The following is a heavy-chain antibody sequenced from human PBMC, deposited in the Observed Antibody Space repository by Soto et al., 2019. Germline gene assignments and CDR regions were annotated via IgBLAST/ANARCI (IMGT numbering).Heavy chain of an antibody. CDR2: IYYSGHT. J-gene: IGHJ4*02. CDR3: AIYSSSSHYFDY. V-gene: IGHV4-38-2*01. CDR1: GDSISRGYH. D-gene: IGHD6-6*01. Sequence: SETLSLTCAVSGDSISRGYHWGWIRQPPGTGLEWIGSIYYSGHTYYNPSLKSRVTISVDTSKNQFSLNLTSVTAADTSVYYCAIYSSSSHYFDYWGQGTLVTVSS.